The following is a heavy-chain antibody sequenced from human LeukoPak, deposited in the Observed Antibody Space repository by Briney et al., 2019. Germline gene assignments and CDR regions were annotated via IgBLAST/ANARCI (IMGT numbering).Heavy chain of an antibody. V-gene: IGHV4-4*02. CDR3: AKKKYYDSSPLDF. J-gene: IGHJ4*02. Sequence: SGTLSLTCAVSGGSISSTNWWSWVCLPPGKGLEWIGEIYHSGSTNYNPSLKSRVTISVDKSKNQFSLKLSSVTAADTAVYYCAKKKYYDSSPLDFWGQGNLVTVSS. CDR2: IYHSGST. CDR1: GGSISSTNW. D-gene: IGHD3-22*01.